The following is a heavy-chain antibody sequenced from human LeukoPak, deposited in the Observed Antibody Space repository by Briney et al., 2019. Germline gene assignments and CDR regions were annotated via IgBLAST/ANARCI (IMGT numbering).Heavy chain of an antibody. V-gene: IGHV3-9*01. CDR3: AKARRADAPWYFDY. CDR1: GFTFDDYA. Sequence: GGSLRLSCAASGFTFDDYAMRWVRQAPGKGLEWVSGISWNSGSIGYADSVKGRFTISRDNAKNSLYLQMNSLRAEDTALYYCAKARRADAPWYFDYWGQGTLVTVSS. J-gene: IGHJ4*02. CDR2: ISWNSGSI.